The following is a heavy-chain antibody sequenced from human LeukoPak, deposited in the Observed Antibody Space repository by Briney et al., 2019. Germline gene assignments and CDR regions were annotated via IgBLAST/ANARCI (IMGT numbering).Heavy chain of an antibody. CDR3: ARTPIYCSSTSCYDGWFDP. J-gene: IGHJ5*02. CDR1: GVSFSGYY. D-gene: IGHD2-2*01. Sequence: PSETLSLTCTVYGVSFSGYYWSWIRQPPGKGLEWIGEINHNGNTNYNPSLKSRVTISVDTSKNQFSLKLSSVTAADTAVYYCARTPIYCSSTSCYDGWFDPWGQGTLVTVSS. V-gene: IGHV4-34*01. CDR2: INHNGNT.